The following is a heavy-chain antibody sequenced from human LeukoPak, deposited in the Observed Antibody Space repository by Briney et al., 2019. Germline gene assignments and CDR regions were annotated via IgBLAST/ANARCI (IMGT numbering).Heavy chain of an antibody. CDR2: ICGSGGST. Sequence: GGSLRLSCAASGFTFSSCWMHWVRQAPGKGLEWVSAICGSGGSTYYADSVKGRFTISRDNSKNTLYLQMNSLRAEDTAVYYCAKTLWFGELMNYFDYWGQGTLVTVSS. V-gene: IGHV3-23*01. D-gene: IGHD3-10*01. J-gene: IGHJ4*02. CDR1: GFTFSSCW. CDR3: AKTLWFGELMNYFDY.